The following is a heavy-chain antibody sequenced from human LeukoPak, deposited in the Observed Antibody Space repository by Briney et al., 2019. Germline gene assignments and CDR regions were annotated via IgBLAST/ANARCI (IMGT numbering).Heavy chain of an antibody. J-gene: IGHJ4*02. Sequence: GGSLRLSCAASGFIFNTNWISWVRQAPGKGLEWVANINPDASVTHYVDSVKGRFTISRDNGKNSVYLQMNSLRADDTAVYFCARDKYETSGCFDYWGQGALVTVSS. V-gene: IGHV3-7*03. CDR2: INPDASVT. D-gene: IGHD3-22*01. CDR3: ARDKYETSGCFDY. CDR1: GFIFNTNW.